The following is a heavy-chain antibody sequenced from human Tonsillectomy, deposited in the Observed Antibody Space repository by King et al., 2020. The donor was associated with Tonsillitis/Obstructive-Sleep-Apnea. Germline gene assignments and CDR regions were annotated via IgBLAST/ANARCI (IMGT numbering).Heavy chain of an antibody. Sequence: VQLQQWGAGLLKPTETLSLTCAAYGGSFSGYYWTWIRQPPGKGLEWIGEINHSGSTNYNPSLKRRVTISVDTSKNQFSLKLGSVTAADTAVYYCARGHRYSYGYGYNYLDVWGKGTTVTVSS. CDR2: INHSGST. D-gene: IGHD5-18*01. CDR1: GGSFSGYY. V-gene: IGHV4-34*01. J-gene: IGHJ6*03. CDR3: ARGHRYSYGYGYNYLDV.